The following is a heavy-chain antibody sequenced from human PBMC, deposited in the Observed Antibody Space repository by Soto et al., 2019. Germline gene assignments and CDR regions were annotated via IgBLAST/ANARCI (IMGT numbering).Heavy chain of an antibody. D-gene: IGHD3-22*01. CDR2: INPSGGST. Sequence: QVQLVQSGAEVKKPGASVKVSCKASGYTFTSYYMHWVRQAPGQGLEWMGIINPSGGSTSYAQKFQGRVTMTKDTSTSKVYMELSSLRSEDTAVYYCARDIRDDSSGYYPYYGLDVWGQGTTVTVSS. CDR3: ARDIRDDSSGYYPYYGLDV. J-gene: IGHJ6*02. CDR1: GYTFTSYY. V-gene: IGHV1-46*01.